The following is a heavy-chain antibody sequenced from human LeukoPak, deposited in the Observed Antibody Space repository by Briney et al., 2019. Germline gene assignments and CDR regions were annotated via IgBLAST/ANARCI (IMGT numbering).Heavy chain of an antibody. CDR3: AKDPLRRGEGQRTILSWFDP. J-gene: IGHJ5*02. CDR1: GFTFSSYA. V-gene: IGHV3-23*01. D-gene: IGHD3-3*01. CDR2: ISGSGGST. Sequence: PGGSLRLSCAASGFTFSSYAMSWVRQAPGKGLEWVSAISGSGGSTYYADSVKGRFTISRDNSKNTLYLQMNSLRAEDTAVYYCAKDPLRRGEGQRTILSWFDPWGQGTLVTVSS.